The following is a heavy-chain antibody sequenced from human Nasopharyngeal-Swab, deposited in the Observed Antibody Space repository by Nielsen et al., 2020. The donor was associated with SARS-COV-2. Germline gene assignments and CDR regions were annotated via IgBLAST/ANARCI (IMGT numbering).Heavy chain of an antibody. CDR2: ISAYNGNT. CDR3: ARVNRDIVVVPAAIPPGEGNYYYMDV. Sequence: ASVKVSCKASGYTFTSYGISWVRQAPGQGLEWMGWISAYNGNTNYAQKLQGRVTMTTDTSTSTAYMELRSLRSDDTAVYYCARVNRDIVVVPAAIPPGEGNYYYMDVWGKGTTVTVSS. V-gene: IGHV1-18*01. D-gene: IGHD2-2*01. CDR1: GYTFTSYG. J-gene: IGHJ6*03.